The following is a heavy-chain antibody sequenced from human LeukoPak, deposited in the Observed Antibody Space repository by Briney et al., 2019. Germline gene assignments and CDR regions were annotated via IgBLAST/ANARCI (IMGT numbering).Heavy chain of an antibody. D-gene: IGHD6-25*01. CDR1: GFNFYSFT. Sequence: AGGSLRLSCVASGFNFYSFTMNWVRQAPGKGLEWVSYISSGGSTIYYRDSVKGRFTISRDNAKNSLYLQMNSLSADDTGVYYCATTTSSAWTPFDYWGQGTLVAVSS. V-gene: IGHV3-48*01. J-gene: IGHJ4*02. CDR3: ATTTSSAWTPFDY. CDR2: ISSGGSTI.